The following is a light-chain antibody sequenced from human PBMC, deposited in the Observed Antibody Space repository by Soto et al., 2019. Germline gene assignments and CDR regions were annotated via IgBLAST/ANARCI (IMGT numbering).Light chain of an antibody. CDR1: QSVLYSSNNKNY. CDR3: QQYYSTPIT. V-gene: IGKV4-1*01. J-gene: IGKJ5*01. CDR2: WAS. Sequence: DIVMTQSPDSLAVSLGERATINCKSSQSVLYSSNNKNYLAWYQQKPGQPPKVLIYWASTRESGVPDRFSGSGSGTEFTLTISSLQAGDVAVYYCQQYYSTPITFGQGTRLEIK.